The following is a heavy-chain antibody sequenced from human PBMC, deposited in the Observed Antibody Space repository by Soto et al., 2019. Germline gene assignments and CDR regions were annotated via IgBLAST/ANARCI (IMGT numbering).Heavy chain of an antibody. Sequence: GGSLRLSXAASGFTFSSYGMHWVRQAPGKGLQWVSFVSYDGSNKYYADSVKGRFTISRDNANNSLHLQMNSLRAEDTAVYYCTRDYVMDVWGQGTTVTVSS. J-gene: IGHJ6*02. CDR1: GFTFSSYG. CDR2: VSYDGSNK. V-gene: IGHV3-30*12. CDR3: TRDYVMDV. D-gene: IGHD3-10*02.